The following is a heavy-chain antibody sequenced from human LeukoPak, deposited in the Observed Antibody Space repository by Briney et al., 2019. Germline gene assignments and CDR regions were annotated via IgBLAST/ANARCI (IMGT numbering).Heavy chain of an antibody. J-gene: IGHJ4*02. CDR3: AREKGSYSNFDY. V-gene: IGHV4-59*01. CDR2: ISYSGST. Sequence: SETLSLTCTVSGGSISSYYWSWIRRPPGKGLEWIGYISYSGSTSYNPSLKSRVTISVDTSKNQFSLKLSSVTAADTAVYYCAREKGSYSNFDYWGQGTLVTVSS. CDR1: GGSISSYY. D-gene: IGHD1-26*01.